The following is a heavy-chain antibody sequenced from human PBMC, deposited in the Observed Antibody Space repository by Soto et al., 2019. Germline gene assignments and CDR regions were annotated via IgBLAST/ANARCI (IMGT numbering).Heavy chain of an antibody. CDR3: ARYLYDSSGYYYPPLY. CDR1: GGSISSSSYY. CDR2: IYYSGST. J-gene: IGHJ4*02. Sequence: PSETLSLTCTVSGGSISSSSYYWGWIRQPPGKGLEWIGSIYYSGSTYYNPSLKSRVTISVDTSKNQFSLKLSSVTAADTAVYYCARYLYDSSGYYYPPLYWGQGTLVTVSS. D-gene: IGHD3-22*01. V-gene: IGHV4-39*01.